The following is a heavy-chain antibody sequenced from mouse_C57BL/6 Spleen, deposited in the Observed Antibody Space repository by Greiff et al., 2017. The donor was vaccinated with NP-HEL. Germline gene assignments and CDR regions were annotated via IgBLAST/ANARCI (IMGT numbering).Heavy chain of an antibody. Sequence: QVHVKQSGAELVRPGASVKLSCKASGYTFTDYYINWVKQRPGQGLEWIARIYPGSGNTYYNEKFKGKATLTAEKSSSTAYMQLSSLTSEDSAVYFCARGLHGYYDDYWGQGTTLTVSS. D-gene: IGHD2-2*01. CDR3: ARGLHGYYDDY. CDR1: GYTFTDYY. J-gene: IGHJ2*01. V-gene: IGHV1-76*01. CDR2: IYPGSGNT.